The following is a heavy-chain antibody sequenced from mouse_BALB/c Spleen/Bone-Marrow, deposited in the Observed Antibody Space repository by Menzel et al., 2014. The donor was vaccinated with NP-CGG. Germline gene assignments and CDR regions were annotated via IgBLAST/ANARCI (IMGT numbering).Heavy chain of an antibody. J-gene: IGHJ2*01. CDR2: IGSGGTT. D-gene: IGHD2-1*01. CDR1: GFSLIKFG. V-gene: IGHV2-4*02. CDR3: ARSGNHDYFDY. Sequence: QVQLQQSGPGLVQPSQSLSITCTVSGFSLIKFGIHWVRQPPGKGLEWLGVIGSGGTTDYNAVFKSRLSISKDKSKSQVFFKMNSLQADDTAVYYCARSGNHDYFDYWGQGTTLTVSS.